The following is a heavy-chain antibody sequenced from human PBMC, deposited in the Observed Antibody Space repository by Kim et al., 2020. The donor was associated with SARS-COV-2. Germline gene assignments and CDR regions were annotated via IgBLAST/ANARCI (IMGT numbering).Heavy chain of an antibody. CDR3: AKDRITIFGVVRRGGRDY. J-gene: IGHJ4*02. D-gene: IGHD3-3*01. CDR2: ISGSGGST. V-gene: IGHV3-23*01. Sequence: GGSLRLSCAASGFTFSSYAMSWVRQAPGKGLEWVSAISGSGGSTYYADSVKGRFTISRDNSKNTLYLQMNSLRAEDTAVYYCAKDRITIFGVVRRGGRDYWGQGTLVTVSS. CDR1: GFTFSSYA.